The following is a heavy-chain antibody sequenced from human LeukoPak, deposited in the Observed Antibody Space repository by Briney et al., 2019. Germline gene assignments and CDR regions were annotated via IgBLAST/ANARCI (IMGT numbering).Heavy chain of an antibody. Sequence: VSVKVSCKASGYSFTDYYMHWVRQAPGQGLEWMGWINPNSGATNYAQKFQGRVTMTRDTSISTAYMELSRLRSDDTAVYYCAREAFTTVTSATDAFDIWGQGTMVTVSS. J-gene: IGHJ3*02. CDR1: GYSFTDYY. V-gene: IGHV1-2*02. CDR3: AREAFTTVTSATDAFDI. D-gene: IGHD4-17*01. CDR2: INPNSGAT.